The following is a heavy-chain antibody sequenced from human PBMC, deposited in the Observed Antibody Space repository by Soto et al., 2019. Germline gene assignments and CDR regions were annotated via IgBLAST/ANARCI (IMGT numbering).Heavy chain of an antibody. CDR1: GYTFTSYY. D-gene: IGHD3-22*01. J-gene: IGHJ3*02. V-gene: IGHV1-46*01. CDR3: ARTRTPYYYDSSGYYIDAFDI. CDR2: INPSGGST. Sequence: ASVKVSCKASGYTFTSYYMHWVRQAPGQGLEWMGIINPSGGSTSYAQRFQGRVTMTRDTSTSTVYMELSSLISEDTAVYYCARTRTPYYYDSSGYYIDAFDIWGQGTMVTVSS.